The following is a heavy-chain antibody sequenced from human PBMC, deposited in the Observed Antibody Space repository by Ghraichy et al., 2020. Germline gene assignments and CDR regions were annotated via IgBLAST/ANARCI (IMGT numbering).Heavy chain of an antibody. CDR2: ISSSSSTI. D-gene: IGHD1-20*01. V-gene: IGHV3-48*02. J-gene: IGHJ6*02. Sequence: GGSLRLSCAASGFTFSSYSMNWVRQAPGKGLEWVSYISSSSSTIYYADSVKGRFTISRDNAKNSLYLQMNSLRDEDTAVYYCATGAYNWNYHYYYGMDVWGQGTTVTVSS. CDR1: GFTFSSYS. CDR3: ATGAYNWNYHYYYGMDV.